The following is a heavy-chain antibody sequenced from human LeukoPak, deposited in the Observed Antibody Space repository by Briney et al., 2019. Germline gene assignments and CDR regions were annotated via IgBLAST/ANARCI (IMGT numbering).Heavy chain of an antibody. CDR2: INPNSGDS. J-gene: IGHJ3*02. CDR3: ATMLHTRGVVAFDI. CDR1: GYTFTSND. D-gene: IGHD3-10*01. Sequence: ASVKVSCKASGYTFTSNDINWVRQAPGQGPEWMGWINPNSGDSGFAQKFRGRVTITRDTSISTAYMELSSLRSDDTAVYYCATMLHTRGVVAFDIWGQGTMVTVSS. V-gene: IGHV1-8*03.